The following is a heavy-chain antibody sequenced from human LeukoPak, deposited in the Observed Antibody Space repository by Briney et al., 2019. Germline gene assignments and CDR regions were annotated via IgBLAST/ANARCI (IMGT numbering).Heavy chain of an antibody. V-gene: IGHV4-31*03. CDR2: VYYSGST. Sequence: SETLSLTCTVSGVSISSGGYYLSRIRQLPGQGLEWIGHVYYSGSTYYNPPLESRVTISIDTSKNQFSLKLSSVTAADTAVYYCGRGGFLWGQGTTATVSS. CDR3: GRGGFL. CDR1: GVSISSGGYY. J-gene: IGHJ6*02.